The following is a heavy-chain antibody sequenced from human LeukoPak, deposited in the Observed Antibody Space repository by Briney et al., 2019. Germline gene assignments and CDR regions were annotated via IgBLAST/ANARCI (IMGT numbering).Heavy chain of an antibody. Sequence: GGSLRLSCAASGFTFSSYAMSWVRQAPGKGLEWVSAVSGSGGSTNYADSVKGRFTISRDNSKNTLYLQMNSLRAEDTAVYYCAKGSLLRYFDWLFDYWGQGTLVTVSS. CDR1: GFTFSSYA. V-gene: IGHV3-23*01. CDR3: AKGSLLRYFDWLFDY. J-gene: IGHJ4*02. CDR2: VSGSGGST. D-gene: IGHD3-9*01.